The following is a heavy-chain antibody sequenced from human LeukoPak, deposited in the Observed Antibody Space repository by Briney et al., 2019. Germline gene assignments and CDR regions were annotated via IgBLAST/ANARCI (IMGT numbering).Heavy chain of an antibody. CDR3: ARGARIVVVPAAMLGFDY. J-gene: IGHJ4*02. D-gene: IGHD2-2*01. CDR1: GGSFSGYY. Sequence: SETLSLTCAIYGGSFSGYYWSWIRQPPGKGLEWIGEINHSGSTNYNPSLKSRVTISVDTSKNQFSLKLSSVTAADTAVYYCARGARIVVVPAAMLGFDYWGQGTLVTVSS. V-gene: IGHV4-34*01. CDR2: INHSGST.